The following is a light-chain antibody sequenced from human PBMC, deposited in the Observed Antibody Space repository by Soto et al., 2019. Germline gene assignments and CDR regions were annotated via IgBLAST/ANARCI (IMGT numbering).Light chain of an antibody. J-gene: IGKJ3*01. CDR1: QSVTNNF. CDR3: QQYGTPLFT. Sequence: IVLTQSPGTLSLSPGERATLSCGASQSVTNNFLAWYQQKPGQAPRLLIHGASSRATGVPARFSGSESGTDFTVTISRLEPGDFAVYYCQQYGTPLFTFDPGTKVDIK. CDR2: GAS. V-gene: IGKV3-20*01.